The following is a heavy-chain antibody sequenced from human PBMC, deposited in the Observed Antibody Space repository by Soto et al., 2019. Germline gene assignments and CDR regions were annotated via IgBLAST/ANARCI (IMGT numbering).Heavy chain of an antibody. D-gene: IGHD3-22*01. Sequence: EVQLVESGGGLVQPGGSLRLSCAASRISFNYYWMTWVRQAPGKGLEWVANIKEDGSEKHYVDSVKGRFTISRDNAKNSLYLQMNNLRAEDTAVYYCARDTRESDSTGYRTSDLLGQGALVTVSS. CDR3: ARDTRESDSTGYRTSDL. CDR2: IKEDGSEK. J-gene: IGHJ5*02. CDR1: RISFNYYW. V-gene: IGHV3-7*05.